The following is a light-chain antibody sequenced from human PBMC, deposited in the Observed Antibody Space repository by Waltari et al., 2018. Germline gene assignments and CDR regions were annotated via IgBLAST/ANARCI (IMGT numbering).Light chain of an antibody. CDR3: QQRTDRPPVT. CDR1: QSVSVY. CDR2: DAS. V-gene: IGKV3-11*01. J-gene: IGKJ1*01. Sequence: VVLTQSPAPLSLSPGARATLPCRASQSVSVYLAWYQQKPGQAPRLLIYDASDRATGVPARFSGSGSGTDFTLTISSLEPEDFAVYYCQQRTDRPPVTFGQGTRVEMK.